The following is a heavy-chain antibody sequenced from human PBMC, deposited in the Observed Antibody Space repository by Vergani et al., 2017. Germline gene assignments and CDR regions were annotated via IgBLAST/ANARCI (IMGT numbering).Heavy chain of an antibody. J-gene: IGHJ4*02. V-gene: IGHV1-46*01. Sequence: QVQLVQPGAEVKKPGASVKASCKALGYAFTSYYMHWVPQAPGQGLEWLGIINPSGGSTSYAQKFQGRVTMTRDTSTSTVYMELSSLRSEDTAVYYCARGDSSGSDYWGQGTLVTVSS. CDR2: INPSGGST. CDR1: GYAFTSYY. CDR3: ARGDSSGSDY. D-gene: IGHD6-19*01.